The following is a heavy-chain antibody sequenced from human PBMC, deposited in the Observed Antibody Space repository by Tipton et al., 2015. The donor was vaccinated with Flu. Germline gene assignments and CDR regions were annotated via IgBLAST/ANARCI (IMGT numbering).Heavy chain of an antibody. CDR2: INHSGST. D-gene: IGHD6-19*01. Sequence: TLSLTCAVYGGSFSGYYWSWIRQPPGKGLEWIGEINHSGSTYYSPSLKSRVTISVDTSKNQFSLKLSSVTAADTAVYYCARDGGVGSGWSYSGGNYYYGMDVWDQGP. J-gene: IGHJ6*02. V-gene: IGHV4-34*01. CDR3: ARDGGVGSGWSYSGGNYYYGMDV. CDR1: GGSFSGYY.